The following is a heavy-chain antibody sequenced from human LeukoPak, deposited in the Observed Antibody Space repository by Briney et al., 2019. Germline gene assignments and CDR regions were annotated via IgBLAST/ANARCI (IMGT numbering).Heavy chain of an antibody. CDR1: GFTFSDYW. V-gene: IGHV3-7*01. J-gene: IGHJ6*03. CDR3: ARSYDFWDYYYMDV. Sequence: GGSLRLSCAASGFTFSDYWMTWVRQAPGKGLEWVANIKPDGSEKYYVDSVKGRFTISRDNAKNSLYLQMNSLRDEDTAVYYCARSYDFWDYYYMDVWGKGTTVTVSS. CDR2: IKPDGSEK. D-gene: IGHD3-3*01.